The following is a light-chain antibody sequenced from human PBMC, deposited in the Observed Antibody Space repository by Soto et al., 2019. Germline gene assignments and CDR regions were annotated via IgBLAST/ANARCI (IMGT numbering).Light chain of an antibody. J-gene: IGLJ1*01. Sequence: QSALTQPASVSGSPGQSITIACIGISSDVGSFDLVTWYQQHPGKAPKLVIYEGTKRPSGVPDRFSGSKSGNTASLTVSGLQADDEADYYCCSHAGSKNYYLFGPGTKVTVL. CDR1: SSDVGSFDL. CDR2: EGT. CDR3: CSHAGSKNYYL. V-gene: IGLV2-14*02.